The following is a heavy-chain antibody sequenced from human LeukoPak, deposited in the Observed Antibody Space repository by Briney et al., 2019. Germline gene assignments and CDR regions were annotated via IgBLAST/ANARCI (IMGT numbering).Heavy chain of an antibody. CDR1: GYTFTSYD. D-gene: IGHD2-15*01. CDR3: ARRPNRGGRESRSFDP. Sequence: RASVKVSCKASGYTFTSYDINWVRQATGQGLEWMGWMNPNSGNTGYAQKFQGRVTMTRNTSISTAYMELSSLRSEDTAVYYCARRPNRGGRESRSFDPWAREPWSPSPQ. J-gene: IGHJ5*02. CDR2: MNPNSGNT. V-gene: IGHV1-8*01.